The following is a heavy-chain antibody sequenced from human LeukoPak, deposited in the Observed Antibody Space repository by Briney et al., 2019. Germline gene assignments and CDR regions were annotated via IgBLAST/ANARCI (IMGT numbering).Heavy chain of an antibody. J-gene: IGHJ6*03. D-gene: IGHD4-17*01. CDR3: ARGEPTVYYYYYMDV. CDR1: GYTFTSYA. CDR2: INPNSGGT. Sequence: ASVKVSCKASGYTFTSYAMNWVRQAPGQGLEWMGWINPNSGGTNYAQKFQGRVTMTRDTSISTAYMELSRLRSDDTAVYYCARGEPTVYYYYYMDVWGKGTTVTVSS. V-gene: IGHV1-2*02.